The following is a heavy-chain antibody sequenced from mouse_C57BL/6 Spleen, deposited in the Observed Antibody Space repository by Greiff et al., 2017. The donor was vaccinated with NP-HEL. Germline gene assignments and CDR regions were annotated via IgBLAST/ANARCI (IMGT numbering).Heavy chain of an antibody. D-gene: IGHD2-4*01. V-gene: IGHV2-9-1*01. CDR2: IWTGGGT. J-gene: IGHJ4*01. CDR3: ARNRGDYDDAMDY. CDR1: GFSLTSYA. Sequence: VQLQQSGPGLVAPSQSLSITCTVSGFSLTSYAISWVRQPPGKGLEWLGVIWTGGGTNYNSALKSRLSISKDNSKSQVFLKMNSLQTDDTARYYCARNRGDYDDAMDYWGQGTSVTVSS.